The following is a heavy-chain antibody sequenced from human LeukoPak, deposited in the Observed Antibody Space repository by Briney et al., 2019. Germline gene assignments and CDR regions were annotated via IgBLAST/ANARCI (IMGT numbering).Heavy chain of an antibody. V-gene: IGHV3-23*01. CDR1: GFTFSSYA. CDR2: ISNSGGST. Sequence: GGSLRLSCAASGFTFSSYAMSWVRQAPGKGLEWVSGISNSGGSTYYADSVKGRFTISRDNSKNTLHLQMNSLRAEDTAAYYCAKKVSGWSENFQHWGQGTLVTVSS. D-gene: IGHD6-19*01. J-gene: IGHJ1*01. CDR3: AKKVSGWSENFQH.